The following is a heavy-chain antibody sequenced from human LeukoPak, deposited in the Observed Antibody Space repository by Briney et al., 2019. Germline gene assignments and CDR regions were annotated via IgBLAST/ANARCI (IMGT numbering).Heavy chain of an antibody. J-gene: IGHJ4*02. Sequence: GGSLRLSCAASGFTFSSYNMNWVRQAPGKGLEWVSYISGSSNYIYYADSVKGRFTISRDNAKNSVYLQMSSLRADDTAVYYCVVPLSFDYWGQGTLVTVSS. CDR1: GFTFSSYN. V-gene: IGHV3-21*01. CDR3: VVPLSFDY. D-gene: IGHD1-26*01. CDR2: ISGSSNYI.